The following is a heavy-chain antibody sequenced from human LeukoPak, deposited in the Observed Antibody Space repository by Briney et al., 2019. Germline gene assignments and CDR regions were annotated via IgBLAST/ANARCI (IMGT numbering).Heavy chain of an antibody. CDR3: ARWDYDSSGYALYYFDY. V-gene: IGHV7-4-1*02. Sequence: GASVKVSCKASGYTFTNYAMNWVRQAPGQRPEWMGWINTNTGNPTYAQGFTGRFVFSLDTSVSTAYLQISSLKAEDTAVYYCARWDYDSSGYALYYFDYWGQGTLVTVSS. J-gene: IGHJ4*02. D-gene: IGHD3-22*01. CDR2: INTNTGNP. CDR1: GYTFTNYA.